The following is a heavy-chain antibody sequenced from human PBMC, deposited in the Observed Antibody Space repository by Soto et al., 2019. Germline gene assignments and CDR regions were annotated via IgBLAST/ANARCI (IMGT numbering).Heavy chain of an antibody. J-gene: IGHJ4*02. CDR2: ISWNSGSI. CDR3: AKDGINFYDILPGYYIRPYYFDY. V-gene: IGHV3-9*01. CDR1: GFTFDDYA. D-gene: IGHD3-9*01. Sequence: EVQLVESGGGLVQPGRTLRLSCAASGFTFDDYAMHWVRQAPGKGLEWVSGISWNSGSIGYADSVKGRFTISRDNAKNSLYLQMNSLRAEDTALYYCAKDGINFYDILPGYYIRPYYFDYWGQGTLVTVSS.